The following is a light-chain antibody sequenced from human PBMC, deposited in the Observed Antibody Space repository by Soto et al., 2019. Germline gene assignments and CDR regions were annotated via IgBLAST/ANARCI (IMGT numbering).Light chain of an antibody. CDR1: QSVSATY. CDR3: QQYVSSPMYT. V-gene: IGKV3-20*01. CDR2: GAS. Sequence: EIVLTQSPGTLSLSPGERATLSCRASQSVSATYLAWYQQKPGQAPRLLIYGASNRATGIPDRFTGSGSGTDFILTISRLEPEDFAVYFCQQYVSSPMYTFGQGTKLEIK. J-gene: IGKJ2*01.